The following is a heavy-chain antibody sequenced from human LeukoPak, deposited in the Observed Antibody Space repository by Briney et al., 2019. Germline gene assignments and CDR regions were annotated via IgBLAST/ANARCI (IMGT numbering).Heavy chain of an antibody. CDR1: GFMFSSYG. CDR2: IRYDGSNK. J-gene: IGHJ4*02. V-gene: IGHV3-30*02. D-gene: IGHD5-24*01. CDR3: AKSGYNRFDY. Sequence: PGGFLRLSCAVSGFMFSSYGVHWVRQAPGKGLEWVAFIRYDGSNKYYADSVKGRFTISRDNSKNTLYLQMNSLRAEDTAVYYCAKSGYNRFDYWGQGILVTVSS.